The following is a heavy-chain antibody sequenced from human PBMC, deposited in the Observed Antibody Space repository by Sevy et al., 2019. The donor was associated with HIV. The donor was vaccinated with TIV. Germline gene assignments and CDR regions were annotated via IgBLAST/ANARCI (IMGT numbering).Heavy chain of an antibody. J-gene: IGHJ6*02. V-gene: IGHV4-59*01. CDR2: IYYSGST. CDR1: GGSISSYY. D-gene: IGHD1-26*01. Sequence: SETLSLTCTVSGGSISSYYWSWIRQPPGKGLEWIGYIYYSGSTNYNPSLKSRVTISVDTSKNQFSLKLSSVTAADTAAYYCARSVQSRATSQASYYYYGMDVWGQGTTVTVSS. CDR3: ARSVQSRATSQASYYYYGMDV.